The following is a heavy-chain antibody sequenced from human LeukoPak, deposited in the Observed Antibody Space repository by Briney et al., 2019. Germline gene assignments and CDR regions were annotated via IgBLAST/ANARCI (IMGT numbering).Heavy chain of an antibody. Sequence: SETLSLTCTVSGGSINGYYWSWIRQPPGKGLEWIGYTYYDGSANYNPSLQSRVTISVDTSMNQFSLRLSSVTAADTAVYYCARDSRLDIWGQGTLVTVSS. CDR1: GGSINGYY. CDR3: ARDSRLDI. D-gene: IGHD5/OR15-5a*01. CDR2: TYYDGSA. V-gene: IGHV4-59*12. J-gene: IGHJ4*02.